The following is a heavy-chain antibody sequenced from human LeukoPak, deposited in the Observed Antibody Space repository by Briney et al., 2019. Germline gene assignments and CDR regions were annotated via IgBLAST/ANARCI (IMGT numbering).Heavy chain of an antibody. CDR1: GYSISSGYY. V-gene: IGHV4-38-2*01. D-gene: IGHD2-2*01. CDR3: ASAVVPAAAFDI. J-gene: IGHJ3*02. CDR2: IYHSGST. Sequence: SETLSLTCAVSGYSISSGYYWGWIRQPPGKGLEGIGRIYHSGSTYYNPSLKNRVTISVDTSKSQFSLKLSSVTAADTAVYYCASAVVPAAAFDIWGQGTMVTVSS.